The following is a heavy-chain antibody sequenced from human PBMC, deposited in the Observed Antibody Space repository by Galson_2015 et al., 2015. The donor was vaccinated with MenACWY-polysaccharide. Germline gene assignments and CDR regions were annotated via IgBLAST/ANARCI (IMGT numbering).Heavy chain of an antibody. CDR1: GFTFSSYG. V-gene: IGHV3-30*18. J-gene: IGHJ5*02. D-gene: IGHD6-13*01. CDR3: AKDYAWGAAAGPNWFDP. CDR2: ISYDGSNK. Sequence: SLRLSCAASGFTFSSYGMHWVRQAPGKGLEWVAVISYDGSNKYYADSVKGRFTISRDNSKNTLYLQMNSLRAEDTAVYYCAKDYAWGAAAGPNWFDPWGQGTLVTVSS.